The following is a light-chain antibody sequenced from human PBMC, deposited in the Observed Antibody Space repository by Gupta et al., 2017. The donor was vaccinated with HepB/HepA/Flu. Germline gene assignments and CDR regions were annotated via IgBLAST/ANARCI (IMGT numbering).Light chain of an antibody. J-gene: IGLJ3*02. CDR1: SSNIGSNT. CDR2: SND. CDR3: AAWEDSLNGRV. Sequence: QSVLTQPPSASGTPGQRVTISCSGSSSNIGSNTVNWYQQLPVTAPKLLIYSNDQRPSGVPDRFSGSKSGTSASLAISGLQSEDEADFYCAAWEDSLNGRVFGGGTKLTVL. V-gene: IGLV1-44*01.